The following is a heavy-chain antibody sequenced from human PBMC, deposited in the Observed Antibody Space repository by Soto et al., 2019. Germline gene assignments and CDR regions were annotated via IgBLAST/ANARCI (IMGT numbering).Heavy chain of an antibody. V-gene: IGHV3-21*01. D-gene: IGHD5-12*01. CDR3: ARSDIVATPGSENYNDY. CDR2: ISSSSSYI. CDR1: RFTISDHS. J-gene: IGHJ4*02. Sequence: AGSPIPSCAFSRFTISDHSMSSVRPAPGKGLEWVSSISSSSSYIYYADSVKGRFTISRDNAKNSLYLQMNSLRVGDTAVYYCARSDIVATPGSENYNDYWGQGSLVTVSS.